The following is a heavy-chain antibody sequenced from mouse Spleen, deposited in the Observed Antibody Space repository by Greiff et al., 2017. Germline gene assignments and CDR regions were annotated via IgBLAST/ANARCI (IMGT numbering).Heavy chain of an antibody. V-gene: IGHV3-6*01. CDR1: GYSITSGYY. Sequence: EVKLMESGPGLVKPSQSLSLTCSVTGYSITSGYYWNWIRQFPGNKLEWMGYISYDGSNNYNPSLKNRISITRDTSKNQFFLKLNSVTTEDTATYYCARDYSYYRLFDYWGQGTTLTVSS. CDR3: ARDYSYYRLFDY. D-gene: IGHD2-12*01. J-gene: IGHJ2*01. CDR2: ISYDGSN.